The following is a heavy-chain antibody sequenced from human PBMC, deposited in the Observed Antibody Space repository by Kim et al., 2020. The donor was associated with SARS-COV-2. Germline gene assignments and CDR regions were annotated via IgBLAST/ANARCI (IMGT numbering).Heavy chain of an antibody. CDR2: IYYSGST. CDR1: GGSISSYY. V-gene: IGHV4-59*08. D-gene: IGHD3-10*01. CDR3: AMFLRAGGYSYYYYYGMD. J-gene: IGHJ6*01. Sequence: SETLSLTCTVSGGSISSYYWSWIRQPPGKGLEWIGYIYYSGSTNYNPSLKSRVTISVDTSKNQFSLKLISVTAADTAVYYVAMFLRAGGYSYYYYYGMD.